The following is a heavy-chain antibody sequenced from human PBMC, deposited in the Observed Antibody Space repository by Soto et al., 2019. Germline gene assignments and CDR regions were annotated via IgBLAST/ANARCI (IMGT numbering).Heavy chain of an antibody. CDR2: IYYSGST. D-gene: IGHD6-19*01. CDR1: GGSISSYY. J-gene: IGHJ6*02. CDR3: ARGHRYSSGWSNYYYYGMDV. Sequence: SETLSLTCTVSGGSISSYYWSWIRQPPGKGLEWIGYIYYSGSTNYNPSLKSRVTISVDTSKNQFSLKLSSVTAADTAVYYCARGHRYSSGWSNYYYYGMDVWGQGTTVTVSS. V-gene: IGHV4-59*01.